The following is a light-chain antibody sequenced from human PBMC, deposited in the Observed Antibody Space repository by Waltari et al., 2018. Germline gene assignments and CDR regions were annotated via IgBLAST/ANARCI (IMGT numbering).Light chain of an antibody. CDR1: SSAVGSYNL. V-gene: IGLV2-23*01. CDR2: EGS. Sequence: QSALTQPASVSGSPGQSITISCTGTSSAVGSYNLVSWYQHHPGKAPKLMIYEGSKRPSGVSNRFSGSKSGNTASLTSSGLQAEDEADYYCCSYAGSNTWVFGEGTKLTVL. CDR3: CSYAGSNTWV. J-gene: IGLJ3*02.